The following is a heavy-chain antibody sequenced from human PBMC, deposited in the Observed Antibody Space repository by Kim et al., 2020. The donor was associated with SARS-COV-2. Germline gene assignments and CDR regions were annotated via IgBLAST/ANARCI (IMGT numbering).Heavy chain of an antibody. Sequence: SETLSLTCTVSGGSISSYYWSWIRQPPGKGLEWIGYIYYSGSTNYNPSLKSRVTISVDTSKNQFSLKLSSVTAADTAVYYCARVGASAGTPYAFDIWGQGKMVTVSS. CDR1: GGSISSYY. CDR2: IYYSGST. CDR3: ARVGASAGTPYAFDI. J-gene: IGHJ3*02. V-gene: IGHV4-59*13. D-gene: IGHD1-1*01.